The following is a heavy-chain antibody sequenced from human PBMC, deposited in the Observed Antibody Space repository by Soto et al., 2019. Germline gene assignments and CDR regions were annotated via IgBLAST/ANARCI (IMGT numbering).Heavy chain of an antibody. J-gene: IGHJ6*02. CDR1: GFTFDDYT. V-gene: IGHV3-43*01. CDR2: ISWDGGST. D-gene: IGHD6-19*01. Sequence: GGSLRLSCAASGFTFDDYTMHWVRQAPGKGLEWVSLISWDGGSTYYADSVKGRFTISRDNSKNSLYLQMNSLRTEDTALYYCAKDLVIVGSGWYDYYYGMDVWGQGTTVTVSS. CDR3: AKDLVIVGSGWYDYYYGMDV.